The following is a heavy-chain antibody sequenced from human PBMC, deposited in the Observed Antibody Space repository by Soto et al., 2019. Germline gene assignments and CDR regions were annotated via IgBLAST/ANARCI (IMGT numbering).Heavy chain of an antibody. Sequence: GASVKVSCKASGGTFSSYAISWVRQAPGQGLEWMGGIIPIFGTANYAQKFQGRVTITADESTSTAYMVLSSLRSEDTAVYYCARVPFMITFGGVPYYYYGMDVWGQGTTVTVSS. V-gene: IGHV1-69*13. D-gene: IGHD3-16*01. CDR1: GGTFSSYA. J-gene: IGHJ6*02. CDR3: ARVPFMITFGGVPYYYYGMDV. CDR2: IIPIFGTA.